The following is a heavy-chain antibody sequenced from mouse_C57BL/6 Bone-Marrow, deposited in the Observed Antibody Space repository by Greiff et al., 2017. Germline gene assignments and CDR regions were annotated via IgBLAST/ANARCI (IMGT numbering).Heavy chain of an antibody. J-gene: IGHJ3*01. CDR3: AKGIYGNPFAY. D-gene: IGHD2-1*01. CDR2: ISSGGSYT. CDR1: GFTFSSYG. V-gene: IGHV5-6*02. Sequence: EVMLVESGGDLVKPGGSLKLSCAASGFTFSSYGMSWFRQTPDKRLEWVATISSGGSYTYYPDSVKGRFTISRDNAKNTLYLQMSSLKSEDTAMYYCAKGIYGNPFAYWGQGTLVTVSA.